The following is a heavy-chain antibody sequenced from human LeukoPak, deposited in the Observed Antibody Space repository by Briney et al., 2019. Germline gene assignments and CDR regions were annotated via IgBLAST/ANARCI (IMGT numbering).Heavy chain of an antibody. CDR3: ARDSAGSSGYYYCDY. CDR1: GGTFSSFA. V-gene: IGHV1-69*01. Sequence: GASVKVSCKASGGTFSSFAISWVRQAPGHGLEWMGGIIPIFGTANYAQKFQGRVTITADESTSTAYMELSSLRSEDTAVYYCARDSAGSSGYYYCDYWGQGTLVTVSS. J-gene: IGHJ4*02. D-gene: IGHD3-22*01. CDR2: IIPIFGTA.